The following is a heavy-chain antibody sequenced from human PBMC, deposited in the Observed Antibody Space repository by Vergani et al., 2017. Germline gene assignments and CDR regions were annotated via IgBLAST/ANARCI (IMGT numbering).Heavy chain of an antibody. J-gene: IGHJ3*02. D-gene: IGHD3-16*01. CDR3: ASASDAFDI. Sequence: QVQLQESGPGLVKPSETLSLTCTVSGGSISSYYWIWIRRPPGKGLEWIGYIYYSGSTNYNPSLKSRVTISVDTSKNQFSLKLSSVTAADTAVYYCASASDAFDIWGQGTMVTVSS. CDR1: GGSISSYY. V-gene: IGHV4-59*01. CDR2: IYYSGST.